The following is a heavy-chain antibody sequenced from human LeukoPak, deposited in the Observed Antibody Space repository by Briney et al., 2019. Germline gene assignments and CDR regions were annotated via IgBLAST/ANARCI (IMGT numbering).Heavy chain of an antibody. D-gene: IGHD1-26*01. CDR3: ARVAVGAPTYFDY. V-gene: IGHV3-48*01. Sequence: GRSLRLSCAASGFTFSSYSMNWVRQAPGKGLERVSYISSSSSTIHYADSVKGRFTISRDNSKNTLYLQMNSLRAEDTAVYYCARVAVGAPTYFDYWGQGTLVTVSS. CDR1: GFTFSSYS. CDR2: ISSSSSTI. J-gene: IGHJ4*02.